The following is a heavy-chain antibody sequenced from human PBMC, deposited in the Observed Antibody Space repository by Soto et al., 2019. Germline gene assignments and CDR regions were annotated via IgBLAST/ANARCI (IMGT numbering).Heavy chain of an antibody. Sequence: GGSLRLSCAASGFTFSSDWMNWVRQAPGKGLEWVGRIKSKTDGGTTDYAAPVKGRFTISRDDSKNTLYLQMNSLKTEDTAVYYCTTKLVYDSSGYRAFDYWGQGTLVTVS. CDR3: TTKLVYDSSGYRAFDY. CDR2: IKSKTDGGTT. D-gene: IGHD3-22*01. J-gene: IGHJ4*02. CDR1: GFTFSSDW. V-gene: IGHV3-15*07.